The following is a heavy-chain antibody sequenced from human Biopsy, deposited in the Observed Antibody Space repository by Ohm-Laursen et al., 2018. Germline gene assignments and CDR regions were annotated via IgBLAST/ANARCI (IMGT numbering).Heavy chain of an antibody. CDR3: ARGRGYCGGDCYPTYYYYYGMDV. D-gene: IGHD2-21*02. CDR2: INHSGST. V-gene: IGHV4-34*01. CDR1: GGSIRGSTYY. J-gene: IGHJ6*02. Sequence: GTLSLTCNVSGGSIRGSTYYWSWIRQPPGKGLEWIGEINHSGSTNYNPSLKSRVTISVDTSKNQFSLKLSSVTAADTAVYYCARGRGYCGGDCYPTYYYYYGMDVWGQGTTVTVSS.